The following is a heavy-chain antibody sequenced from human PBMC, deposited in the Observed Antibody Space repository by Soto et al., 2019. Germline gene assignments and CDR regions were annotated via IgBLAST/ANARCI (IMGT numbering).Heavy chain of an antibody. CDR3: AAPRGELLREKYYYYYGMDV. CDR1: GYTFTSYY. J-gene: IGHJ6*02. D-gene: IGHD1-26*01. Sequence: ASVKVSCKASGYTFTSYYMHWVGQAPVQGLEWMGIINPSGGSTSYAQKFQGRVTMTRDTSTSTVYMELSSLRSEDTAVYYCAAPRGELLREKYYYYYGMDVWGQGTTVTVSS. V-gene: IGHV1-46*01. CDR2: INPSGGST.